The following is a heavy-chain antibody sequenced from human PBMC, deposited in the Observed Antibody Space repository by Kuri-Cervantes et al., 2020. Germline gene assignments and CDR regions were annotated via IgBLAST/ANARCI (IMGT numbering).Heavy chain of an antibody. D-gene: IGHD3-22*01. CDR1: GFTFSSYE. Sequence: GGSLRLSCAASGFTFSSYEMNWVRQAPGKGLEWVSYISSSGSTIYYADSVKGRFTISRDNAKNSLYLQMNSLRDEDTAVYYCARDSVFDYYDSSGYFDYWGQGTLVTVSS. CDR3: ARDSVFDYYDSSGYFDY. V-gene: IGHV3-48*03. CDR2: ISSSGSTI. J-gene: IGHJ4*02.